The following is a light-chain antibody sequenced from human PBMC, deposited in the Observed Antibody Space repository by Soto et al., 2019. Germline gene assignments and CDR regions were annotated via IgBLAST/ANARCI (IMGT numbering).Light chain of an antibody. CDR2: GAS. J-gene: IGKJ2*01. CDR3: QQYDSLPYT. CDR1: QDINDY. V-gene: IGKV1-33*01. Sequence: EIQMTQSPSSLSASLGDRVTITCQASQDINDYSNWYQQKPGKAPRLLIYGASFLEVGVPSRFSGSGSGTHLPLTISSLQPADVATYYCQQYDSLPYTLGQGNRLAI.